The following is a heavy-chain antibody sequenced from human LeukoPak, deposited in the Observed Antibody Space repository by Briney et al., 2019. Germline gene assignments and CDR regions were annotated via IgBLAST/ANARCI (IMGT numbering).Heavy chain of an antibody. V-gene: IGHV1-46*01. Sequence: EASVKVSCKASGYTFTSYYMHWVRQAPGQGLEWMGIINPSGGSTSYAQKFQGRVTMTRDTSTSTVYMELSSLRSEDTAVYYCARERPPVAGTWVERFDYWGQGTLVTVSS. J-gene: IGHJ4*02. CDR1: GYTFTSYY. CDR3: ARERPPVAGTWVERFDY. D-gene: IGHD6-19*01. CDR2: INPSGGST.